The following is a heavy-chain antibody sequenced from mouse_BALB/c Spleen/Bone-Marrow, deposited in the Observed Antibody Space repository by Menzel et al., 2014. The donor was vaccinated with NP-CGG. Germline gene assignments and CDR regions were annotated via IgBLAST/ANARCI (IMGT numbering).Heavy chain of an antibody. V-gene: IGHV5-17*02. Sequence: EVHLVESGGGLVQPGGSRKLSCAASGFTFSSFGMHWVRQAPEKGLEWVAYISSGSSTIYYADTVKGRFTISRDNPKNSLFLQMNSLRSEDTAMYYCARSYDGYYGFAYWGQGTLVTVSA. D-gene: IGHD2-3*01. CDR3: ARSYDGYYGFAY. J-gene: IGHJ3*01. CDR2: ISSGSSTI. CDR1: GFTFSSFG.